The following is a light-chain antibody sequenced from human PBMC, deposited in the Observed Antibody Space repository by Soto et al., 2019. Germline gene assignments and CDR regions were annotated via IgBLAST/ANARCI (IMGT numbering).Light chain of an antibody. CDR3: QQCDMGWT. V-gene: IGKV1-5*01. CDR2: DAS. J-gene: IGKJ1*01. CDR1: KKVGRY. Sequence: QIGQWPSTLAASGGGRATITCRASKKVGRYLHWYQDQPGKARKHRIYDASTWGSGVPSRCSGTGSGTEFTFSITSLQPEYFDTYYCQQCDMGWTFGQGTKVDIK.